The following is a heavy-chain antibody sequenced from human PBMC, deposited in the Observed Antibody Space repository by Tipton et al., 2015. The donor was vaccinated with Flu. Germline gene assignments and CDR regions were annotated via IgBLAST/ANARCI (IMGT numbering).Heavy chain of an antibody. CDR3: AREGDTDVAAFDI. J-gene: IGHJ3*02. Sequence: QSGAEVKKPGSSVKVSCKASGGTFSSYAIGWVRQAPGQGLEWMGGIIPILGIANYAQKFQGRVTITADESTSTAYMELSSLRSEDTAVYYCAREGDTDVAAFDIWGQGTMVTVSS. V-gene: IGHV1-69*01. CDR1: GGTFSSYA. D-gene: IGHD3-16*01. CDR2: IIPILGIA.